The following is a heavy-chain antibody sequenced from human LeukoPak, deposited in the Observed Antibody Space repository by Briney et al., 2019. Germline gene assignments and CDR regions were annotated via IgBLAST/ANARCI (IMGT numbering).Heavy chain of an antibody. D-gene: IGHD6-19*01. CDR2: ISGSGGST. J-gene: IGHJ3*02. CDR3: AKDISGWYGSFAFDI. CDR1: GFTFSSYA. V-gene: IGHV3-23*01. Sequence: GGSLKLSCAASGFTFSSYAMSWVRQAPGKGLEWVSAISGSGGSTYYADSVKGRFTISRDNSKNTLYLQMNSLRAEDTAVYYCAKDISGWYGSFAFDIWGQGTMVTVSS.